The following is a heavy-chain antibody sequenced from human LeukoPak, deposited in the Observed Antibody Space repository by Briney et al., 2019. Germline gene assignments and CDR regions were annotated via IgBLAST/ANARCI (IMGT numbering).Heavy chain of an antibody. D-gene: IGHD2/OR15-2a*01. CDR2: MYPGDSDS. CDR1: GYIFSDYW. J-gene: IGHJ4*02. V-gene: IGHV5-51*01. Sequence: GESLRISCKGSGYIFSDYWINWVRQMPGKGLEWMGIMYPGDSDSRYSPAFQGHVTFSADKSTNTAYLQWNSLNASDTAIYYCARRGAVDSAYFDWGQGTLVTVSS. CDR3: ARRGAVDSAYFD.